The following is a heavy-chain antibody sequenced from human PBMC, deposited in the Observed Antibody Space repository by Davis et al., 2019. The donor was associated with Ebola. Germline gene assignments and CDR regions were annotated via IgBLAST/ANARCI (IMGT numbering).Heavy chain of an antibody. CDR3: ARIKVTMIVMADY. D-gene: IGHD3-22*01. J-gene: IGHJ4*02. CDR2: ISAYNGNT. Sequence: ASVKVSCKASGYTFTSYDINWVRQATGQGLEWMGWISAYNGNTNYAQKLQGRVTMTTDTSTSTAYMELRSLRSDDTAVYYCARIKVTMIVMADYWGQGTLVTVSS. CDR1: GYTFTSYD. V-gene: IGHV1-18*01.